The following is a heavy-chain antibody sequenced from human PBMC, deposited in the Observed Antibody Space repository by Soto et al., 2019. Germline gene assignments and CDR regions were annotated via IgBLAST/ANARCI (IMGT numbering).Heavy chain of an antibody. D-gene: IGHD6-6*01. CDR1: GFPFNNAW. Sequence: PGGSLRLSCAPSGFPFNNAWMTWVRQAPGKGLEWVGRIKSEADGGTTDYAAPVKGRFTISRDDSSNTVDLKMNSLRTEDTAVYYCCSYSSSSVGAFDMWGQGTMGTVS. V-gene: IGHV3-15*01. CDR3: CSYSSSSVGAFDM. J-gene: IGHJ3*02. CDR2: IKSEADGGTT.